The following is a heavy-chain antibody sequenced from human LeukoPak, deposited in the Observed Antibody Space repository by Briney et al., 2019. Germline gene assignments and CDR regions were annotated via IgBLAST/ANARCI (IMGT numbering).Heavy chain of an antibody. CDR1: GGSISSYY. D-gene: IGHD6-19*01. V-gene: IGHV4-59*01. CDR2: IYYSGST. Sequence: SETLSLTCTVSGGSISSYYWSWIRQPPGKGLEWIGYIYYSGSTNYNPSLKSRVTISVDTSKNQFSLKLSSVTAADTAVYYCARFSSAVSAFDIWGQGTMVTVSS. J-gene: IGHJ3*02. CDR3: ARFSSAVSAFDI.